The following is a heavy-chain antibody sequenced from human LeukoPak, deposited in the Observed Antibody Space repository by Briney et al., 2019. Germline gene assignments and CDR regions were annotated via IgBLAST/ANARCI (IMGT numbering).Heavy chain of an antibody. CDR3: ARLSNGGVRSSRFDY. CDR2: INPSGGST. CDR1: GYTFTSYY. D-gene: IGHD3-16*01. Sequence: ASVKVSCKASGYTFTSYYMHWVRQAPGQGLEWMGIINPSGGSTSYAQKFQGRVTMTRDMSTSTVYMELSSLRSEDTAVYYCARLSNGGVRSSRFDYWGQGTLVTVSS. J-gene: IGHJ4*02. V-gene: IGHV1-46*01.